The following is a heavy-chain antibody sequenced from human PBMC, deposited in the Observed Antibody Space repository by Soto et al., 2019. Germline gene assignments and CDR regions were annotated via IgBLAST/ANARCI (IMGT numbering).Heavy chain of an antibody. D-gene: IGHD4-17*01. CDR3: AKDRDGDYGFWGD. CDR1: GFTFSSYA. Sequence: EVQLLESGGGLVQPGGSLRLSCAASGFTFSSYAMSWVRQAPGKGLEWVSTISNSGDKTYYVDSVKGRFTIARDNSKNTLYLQMNSLRAEDTAVYYCAKDRDGDYGFWGDWGQGTLVTISS. V-gene: IGHV3-23*01. CDR2: ISNSGDKT. J-gene: IGHJ4*02.